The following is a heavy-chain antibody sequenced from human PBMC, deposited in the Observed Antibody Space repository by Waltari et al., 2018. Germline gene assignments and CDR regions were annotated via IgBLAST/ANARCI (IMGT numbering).Heavy chain of an antibody. D-gene: IGHD5-12*01. CDR2: YAPETAEI. J-gene: IGHJ4*02. Sequence: QVQLEQSGAEVKKPGASVKVSCKVSGSTLTDLSMHWVRQPPGKGLEWMGGYAPETAEIIYDESVQGRVTMTEDTSSETANMELSSLTSEDTAVYYCATDHHRQSGYDIWGQGTLVTVSS. CDR3: ATDHHRQSGYDI. V-gene: IGHV1-24*01. CDR1: GSTLTDLS.